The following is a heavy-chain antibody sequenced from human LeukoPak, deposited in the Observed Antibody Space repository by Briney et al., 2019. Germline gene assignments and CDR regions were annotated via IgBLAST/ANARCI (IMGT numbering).Heavy chain of an antibody. CDR1: GYSFTSYW. CDR2: IYPGDSDT. V-gene: IGHV5-51*01. D-gene: IGHD5-18*01. J-gene: IGHJ4*02. Sequence: GESLKISCKGSGYSFTSYWIGWVRQMPGKGLEWMGIIYPGDSDTRYSPSFQGQVTLSADKSISTAYLQWSSLKASDTAMYYCARALVVDTAMVDYWGQGTLVTVSS. CDR3: ARALVVDTAMVDY.